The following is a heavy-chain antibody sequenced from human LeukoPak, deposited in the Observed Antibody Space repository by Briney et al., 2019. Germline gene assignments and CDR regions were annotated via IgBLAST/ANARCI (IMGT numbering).Heavy chain of an antibody. CDR3: AREARDIVVVPAAMGSNWFDP. V-gene: IGHV3-30-3*01. J-gene: IGHJ5*02. D-gene: IGHD2-2*01. CDR2: ISYDGSNK. Sequence: GGSLRLSCAASGFTFSDYAIHWVRQAPGKGLEWVAVISYDGSNKYYADSVKGRFTISRDNSKNTLYLQMNSLRAEDTAVYYCAREARDIVVVPAAMGSNWFDPWGQGTLVTVSS. CDR1: GFTFSDYA.